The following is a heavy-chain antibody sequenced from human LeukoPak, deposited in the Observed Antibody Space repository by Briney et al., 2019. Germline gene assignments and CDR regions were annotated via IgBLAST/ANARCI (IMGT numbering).Heavy chain of an antibody. V-gene: IGHV1-46*01. D-gene: IGHD6-19*01. J-gene: IGHJ6*04. CDR1: GYTFTSYY. CDR2: INPSGGST. CDR3: ARDRGSGWEVYGMDV. Sequence: ASVKVSCKASGYTFTSYYMHRVRQAPGQGLEWMGIINPSGGSTSYAQKFQGRVTMTRDTSTSTVYMELSSLRSEDTAVYYCARDRGSGWEVYGMDVWGKGTTVTVSS.